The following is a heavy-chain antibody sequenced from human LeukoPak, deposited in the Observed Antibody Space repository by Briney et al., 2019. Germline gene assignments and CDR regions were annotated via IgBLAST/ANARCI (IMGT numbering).Heavy chain of an antibody. D-gene: IGHD4-11*01. CDR1: GFTVSSNY. CDR3: VRDDYNSGAFDI. J-gene: IGHJ3*02. V-gene: IGHV3-66*01. CDR2: IYADGRT. Sequence: PGGSLRLSCAASGFTVSSNYMGWVRQAPGKGLEWVSVIYADGRTYYADSVKDGFTISRDISKNTVYIHVNSLRAEDTAVYYCVRDDYNSGAFDIWGQGTMVTVSS.